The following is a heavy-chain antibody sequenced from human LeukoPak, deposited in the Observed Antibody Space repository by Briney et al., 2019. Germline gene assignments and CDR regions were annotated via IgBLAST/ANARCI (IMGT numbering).Heavy chain of an antibody. CDR3: ARDLGGPGKNRVLAPAARECPDY. CDR2: INPKSGAT. V-gene: IGHV1-2*02. J-gene: IGHJ4*02. D-gene: IGHD2-2*01. CDR1: GYTFTGYY. Sequence: ASVKVSCKASGYTFTGYYMHWVRQAPGQGLEWMGWINPKSGATNYAQKSQGRVTMTRDTSISTAYMELSSLRSEDTAVYYCARDLGGPGKNRVLAPAARECPDYWGQGTLVTASS.